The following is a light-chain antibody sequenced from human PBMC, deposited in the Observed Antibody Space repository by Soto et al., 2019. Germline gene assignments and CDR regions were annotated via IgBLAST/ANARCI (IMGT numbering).Light chain of an antibody. CDR2: EVT. Sequence: QSALTQPASVSGSPGQSITISCTGTSSDVGGHNFVSWYQQHPGKAPKLIIYEVTYRPSGVSDRFSGSKSGNTASLTISGLQAEDDADYSCKSYTSTFTWIFGGGTKLTVL. V-gene: IGLV2-14*01. J-gene: IGLJ2*01. CDR3: KSYTSTFTWI. CDR1: SSDVGGHNF.